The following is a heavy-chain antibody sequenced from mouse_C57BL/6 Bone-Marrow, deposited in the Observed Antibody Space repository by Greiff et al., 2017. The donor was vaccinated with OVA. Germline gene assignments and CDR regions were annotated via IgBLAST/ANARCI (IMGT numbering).Heavy chain of an antibody. Sequence: VQLQESGAELARPGASVKMSCKASGYTFTSYTMHWVKQRPGQGLEWIGYINPSSGYTKYNQKFKDKATLTADKSSSTAYMQLSSLTSEDSAVYYCARGRAQATWFAYWGQGTLVTVSA. CDR2: INPSSGYT. D-gene: IGHD3-2*02. CDR3: ARGRAQATWFAY. CDR1: GYTFTSYT. V-gene: IGHV1-4*01. J-gene: IGHJ3*01.